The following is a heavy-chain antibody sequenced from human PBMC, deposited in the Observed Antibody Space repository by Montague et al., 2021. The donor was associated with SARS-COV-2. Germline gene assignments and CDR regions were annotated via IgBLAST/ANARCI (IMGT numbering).Heavy chain of an antibody. Sequence: TLSLTCTVSGGSISSGGYYWSWIRQHPGKGLEWIGYIYYSGSTYYNPSLKSRVTISVDTSKNQFSLKLSSVTAADTAVYYCARDFGPYSSGWDYYYDMDVWGQGTTITVSS. V-gene: IGHV4-31*03. J-gene: IGHJ6*02. CDR3: ARDFGPYSSGWDYYYDMDV. CDR2: IYYSGST. D-gene: IGHD6-19*01. CDR1: GGSISSGGYY.